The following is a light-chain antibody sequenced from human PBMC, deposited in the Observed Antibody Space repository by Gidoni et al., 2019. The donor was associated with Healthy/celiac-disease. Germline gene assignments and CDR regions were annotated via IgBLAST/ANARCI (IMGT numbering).Light chain of an antibody. V-gene: IGKV2-28*01. CDR3: MQALQTLPIT. J-gene: IGKJ5*01. CDR2: LGS. CDR1: QSLLHSNGYNY. Sequence: DIVMTQSPLSMPVTPGEPASTSCRSSQSLLHSNGYNYLDWYLQKPGQSPQLLIYLGSNRASGVPDRFSGSGAGTDVTLKISRVEAEDVGVYYCMQALQTLPITFGQGTRLEIK.